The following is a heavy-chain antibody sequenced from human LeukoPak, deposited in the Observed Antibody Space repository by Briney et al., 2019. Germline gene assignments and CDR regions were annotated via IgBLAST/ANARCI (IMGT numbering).Heavy chain of an antibody. D-gene: IGHD6-13*01. Sequence: SETLSLTCTVSGGSISSGGYYWSWIRQHPGKGLEWIGYIYHSGSTYYNPSLKSRVTISVDRSKNQFSLKLSSVTAADTAVYYCARAAAGWEGYFDYWGQGTLVTVSS. CDR3: ARAAAGWEGYFDY. V-gene: IGHV4-30-2*01. J-gene: IGHJ4*02. CDR1: GGSISSGGYY. CDR2: IYHSGST.